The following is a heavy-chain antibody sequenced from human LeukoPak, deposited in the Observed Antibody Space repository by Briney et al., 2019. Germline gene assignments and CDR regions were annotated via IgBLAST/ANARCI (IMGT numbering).Heavy chain of an antibody. Sequence: GGSLRLSCAASGFTFSSYWMSWVRQAPGKGLEWVSAISGSGGSTYYADSVKGRFTISRDNSKNTLYLQMNSLRAEDTAVYYCAKTYSSGWPRDAFDIWGQGTMVTVPS. J-gene: IGHJ3*02. CDR2: ISGSGGST. CDR3: AKTYSSGWPRDAFDI. D-gene: IGHD6-19*01. CDR1: GFTFSSYW. V-gene: IGHV3-23*01.